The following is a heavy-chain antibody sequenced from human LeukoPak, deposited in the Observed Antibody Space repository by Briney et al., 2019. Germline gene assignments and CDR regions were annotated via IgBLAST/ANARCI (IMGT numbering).Heavy chain of an antibody. D-gene: IGHD3-22*01. Sequence: PSETLSLTCAVYGGSFSGYYWSWIRQPPGKGLEWIGEINHSGSTNYNPSLKSRVTISVDTSKNQFSLKLSSVTAADTAVYYCARASDDSSGYYDYWGQGTLVTVSS. CDR1: GGSFSGYY. J-gene: IGHJ4*02. V-gene: IGHV4-34*01. CDR3: ARASDDSSGYYDY. CDR2: INHSGST.